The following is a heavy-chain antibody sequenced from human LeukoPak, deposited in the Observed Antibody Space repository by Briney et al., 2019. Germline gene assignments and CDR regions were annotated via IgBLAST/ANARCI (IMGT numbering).Heavy chain of an antibody. J-gene: IGHJ4*02. CDR3: AKLHSGQLGTIPLGYFDY. V-gene: IGHV4-38-2*02. CDR2: IYHSGST. D-gene: IGHD6-13*01. CDR1: GYSISSGYY. Sequence: SETLSLTCTVSGYSISSGYYWGWIRQPPGKGLEWIGSIYHSGSTYYNPSLKSRVTISVDTSKNQFSLKLSSVTAADTAVYYCAKLHSGQLGTIPLGYFDYWGQGTLVTVSS.